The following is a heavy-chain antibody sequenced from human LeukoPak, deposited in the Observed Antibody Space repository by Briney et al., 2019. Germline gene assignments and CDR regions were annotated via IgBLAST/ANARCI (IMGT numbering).Heavy chain of an antibody. V-gene: IGHV4-39*07. CDR3: ASGYSSSWYRTNWFDP. D-gene: IGHD6-13*01. CDR2: INHSGST. J-gene: IGHJ5*02. Sequence: PSETLSLTCTVSGDSISSSRYYWGWIRQPPGKGLEWIGEINHSGSTNYNPSLKSRVTISVDTSKNQFSLKLSSVTAADTAVYYCASGYSSSWYRTNWFDPWGQGTLVTVSS. CDR1: GDSISSSRYY.